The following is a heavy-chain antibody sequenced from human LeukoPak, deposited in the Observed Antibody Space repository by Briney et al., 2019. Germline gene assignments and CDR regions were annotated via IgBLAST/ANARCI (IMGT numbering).Heavy chain of an antibody. CDR2: IHPNSGDT. D-gene: IGHD6-13*01. CDR3: ARQDSSSWYFDY. Sequence: ASVKVSCKASGYTFSGNYIHWVRQAPGQGLEWMGWIHPNSGDTNFAQKFQGRVTMTRDRSINTAYMQLSRLTSDDTAMYYCARQDSSSWYFDYWGQGTLVTVSS. V-gene: IGHV1-2*02. J-gene: IGHJ4*02. CDR1: GYTFSGNY.